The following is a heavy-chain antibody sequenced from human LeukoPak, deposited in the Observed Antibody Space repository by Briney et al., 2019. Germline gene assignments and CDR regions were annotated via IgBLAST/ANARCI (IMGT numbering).Heavy chain of an antibody. Sequence: PSETLSLTCTVSGGSISSYYWSWIRQPPGKGLEWIGYIYYSGSTNYNPSLKSRVTISVDTSKNQFSLKLSSVTAADTAVYYCARVRPTVNYRFDPWGQGTLVTVSS. J-gene: IGHJ5*02. D-gene: IGHD4-11*01. CDR2: IYYSGST. CDR3: ARVRPTVNYRFDP. V-gene: IGHV4-59*01. CDR1: GGSISSYY.